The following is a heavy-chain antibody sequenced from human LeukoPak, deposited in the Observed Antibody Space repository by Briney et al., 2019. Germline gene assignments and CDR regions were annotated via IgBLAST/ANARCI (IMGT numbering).Heavy chain of an antibody. D-gene: IGHD3-22*01. CDR2: INTNTGNP. V-gene: IGHV7-4-1*02. Sequence: ASVKVSCKASGYSFITYAMNWVRQAPGQGLEWMGWINTNTGNPTYAQGFTGRFVLSLDTSVSTAYLQISSLKAEDTAVYYCARDLRYYFDSNGYYASEQGYYFDYWGQGTLVTVSS. CDR1: GYSFITYA. CDR3: ARDLRYYFDSNGYYASEQGYYFDY. J-gene: IGHJ4*02.